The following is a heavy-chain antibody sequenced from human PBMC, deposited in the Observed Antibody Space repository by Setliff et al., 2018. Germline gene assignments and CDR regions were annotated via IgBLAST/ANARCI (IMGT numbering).Heavy chain of an antibody. CDR1: GLIFSEFG. J-gene: IGHJ4*02. Sequence: PGGSLRLSCAASGLIFSEFGMEWVRQAPGKGLEWVSFIQHDGATTSYADSVKGRFTISRDNVKNSLFLQMNSLRAEDTAVYYCVRDLHWGFDYWGLGTLVTVSS. V-gene: IGHV3-30*02. CDR3: VRDLHWGFDY. CDR2: IQHDGATT. D-gene: IGHD7-27*01.